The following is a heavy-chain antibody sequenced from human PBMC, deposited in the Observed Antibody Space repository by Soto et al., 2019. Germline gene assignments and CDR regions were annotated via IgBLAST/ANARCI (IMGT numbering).Heavy chain of an antibody. D-gene: IGHD2-15*01. CDR3: ARHVPYCSDSSHCAYCLDV. J-gene: IGHJ6*02. CDR1: GGSISSYY. Sequence: QVQLQESGPGLVRPSETLSLICTVSGGSISSYYWSWIRQPPGKGLEWIGYIYYSGTTRYNPSLKSRVTISVDTSKNQFSLKLSSLTAADTAVYHCARHVPYCSDSSHCAYCLDVWGQGTTVTVSS. CDR2: IYYSGTT. V-gene: IGHV4-59*08.